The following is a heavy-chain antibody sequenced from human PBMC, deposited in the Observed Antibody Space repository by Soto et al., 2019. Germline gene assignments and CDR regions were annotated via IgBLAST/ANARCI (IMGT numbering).Heavy chain of an antibody. J-gene: IGHJ4*02. V-gene: IGHV1-69*13. D-gene: IGHD3-22*01. CDR1: GGTFNSYA. Sequence: SVKVSCKASGGTFNSYAISWVRQAPGQGLEWMGGIIPIFGTANYAQKFQGRVTITADESTSTAYMELSSLRSEDTAVYYCARVAYYDSSGYYFDYWGQGTLVTVSS. CDR2: IIPIFGTA. CDR3: ARVAYYDSSGYYFDY.